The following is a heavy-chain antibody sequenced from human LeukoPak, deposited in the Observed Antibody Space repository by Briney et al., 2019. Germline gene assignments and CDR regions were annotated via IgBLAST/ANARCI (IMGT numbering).Heavy chain of an antibody. CDR2: IYYSGST. D-gene: IGHD3-16*02. Sequence: SETLSLACTVSGGSISSSSYYWGWIRPPPGKGLEWIGSIYYSGSTYYTPSLKSRATIYVDTYKNQFSLKLSSVTAADTAVYYCARRDDYVWGSYRHDAFDIWGQGTMVTVSS. J-gene: IGHJ3*02. CDR3: ARRDDYVWGSYRHDAFDI. CDR1: GGSISSSSYY. V-gene: IGHV4-39*01.